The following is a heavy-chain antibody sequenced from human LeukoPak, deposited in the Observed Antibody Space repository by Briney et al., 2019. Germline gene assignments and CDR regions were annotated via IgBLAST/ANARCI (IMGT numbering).Heavy chain of an antibody. CDR2: IYHSGST. Sequence: SQTLSLTCAVSGGSISSGGYSWSWIRQPPGKGLEWIGYIYHSGSTYYNPSLKSRVTISVDRSKNQFSLKLSSVTAADTAVYYCASTLGVITPEYFQHWGQGTLVTVSS. D-gene: IGHD3-10*01. J-gene: IGHJ1*01. CDR1: GGSISSGGYS. CDR3: ASTLGVITPEYFQH. V-gene: IGHV4-30-2*01.